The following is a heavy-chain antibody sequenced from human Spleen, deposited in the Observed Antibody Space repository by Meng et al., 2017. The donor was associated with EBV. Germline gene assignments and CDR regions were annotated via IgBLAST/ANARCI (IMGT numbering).Heavy chain of an antibody. V-gene: IGHV1-3*01. CDR1: RYNFRTHN. CDR2: INPTSGNS. CDR3: AIYGCSNWLLSHFDP. J-gene: IGHJ5*02. D-gene: IGHD6-13*01. Sequence: AHLRHSLPDVHHPGASPNVTFKATRYNFRTHNMHWVRQATGQSLECMRWINPTSGNSNCSQNFQGRVTIAGDTTATTVYMELISLTSEDTAVYYSAIYGCSNWLLSHFDPWGQGTLVTVSS.